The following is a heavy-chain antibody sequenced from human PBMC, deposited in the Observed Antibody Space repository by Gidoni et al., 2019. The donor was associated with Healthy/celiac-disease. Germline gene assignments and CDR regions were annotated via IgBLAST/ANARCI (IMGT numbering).Heavy chain of an antibody. D-gene: IGHD3-22*01. CDR1: GFTFSSYA. V-gene: IGHV3-30-3*01. Sequence: QVQLVESGGGVVQPGRSLRLSCAASGFTFSSYAMHWVRQAPGKGLEWVAVISYDGSNKYYADSVKGRFTISRDNSKNTLYLQMNSLRAEDTAVYYCARGYYYDSSGYADVSFDYWGQGTLVTVSS. J-gene: IGHJ4*02. CDR2: ISYDGSNK. CDR3: ARGYYYDSSGYADVSFDY.